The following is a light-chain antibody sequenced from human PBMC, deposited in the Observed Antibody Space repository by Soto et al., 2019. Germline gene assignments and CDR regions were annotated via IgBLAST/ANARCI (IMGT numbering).Light chain of an antibody. V-gene: IGKV1-39*01. CDR1: QSISRY. CDR3: HQRCRTPIT. J-gene: IGKJ5*01. CDR2: VTS. Sequence: TQSPSTLSAYAGDRATLTCRASQSISRYLDWYQQKPVQAPNLLIDVTSSLQSEVPSRFSGTGSGTDLTLTSTSLEPYDFATYDWHQRCRTPITFGQGTRLEI.